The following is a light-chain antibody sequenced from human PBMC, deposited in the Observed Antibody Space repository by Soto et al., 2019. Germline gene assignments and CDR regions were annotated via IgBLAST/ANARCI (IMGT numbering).Light chain of an antibody. J-gene: IGKJ1*01. Sequence: EIVLTQSPGTLSLSPGERATLSCRASQSVSSSYLAWYQQKPGQAPRLLIYGASSRATGIPDRFSGSGSGTDFTLTISRLEPEDLAVYYGQQYGSSPTWTFGQGTKVEIK. V-gene: IGKV3-20*01. CDR3: QQYGSSPTWT. CDR1: QSVSSSY. CDR2: GAS.